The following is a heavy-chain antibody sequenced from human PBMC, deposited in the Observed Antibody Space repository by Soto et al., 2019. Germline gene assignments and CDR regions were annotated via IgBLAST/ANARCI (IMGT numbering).Heavy chain of an antibody. D-gene: IGHD1-26*01. CDR3: AKNSGSYLKGYYFDY. CDR1: GFTFSSYG. V-gene: IGHV3-30*18. CDR2: ISYDGSNK. J-gene: IGHJ4*02. Sequence: GGSLRLSCAASGFTFSSYGMHWVRQAPGKGLEWVAVISYDGSNKYYADSVKGRFTISRDNSKSTLYLQMNSLRAEDTAVYYCAKNSGSYLKGYYFDYWGQGTLVTVSS.